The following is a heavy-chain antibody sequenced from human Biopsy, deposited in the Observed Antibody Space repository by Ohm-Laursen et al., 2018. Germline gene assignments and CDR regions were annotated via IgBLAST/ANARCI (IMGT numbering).Heavy chain of an antibody. CDR3: AREDYYTWFDP. Sequence: GTLFLTCTVSGGSINGGSYYWSWLRQPPGKGLEWIGYIYYSGNTHYNPSLKSRVTMSIDTSKNQFSLRLSSVTSADTAVYYCAREDYYTWFDPWGQGTLVTVSS. CDR2: IYYSGNT. D-gene: IGHD2/OR15-2a*01. CDR1: GGSINGGSYY. J-gene: IGHJ5*02. V-gene: IGHV4-61*01.